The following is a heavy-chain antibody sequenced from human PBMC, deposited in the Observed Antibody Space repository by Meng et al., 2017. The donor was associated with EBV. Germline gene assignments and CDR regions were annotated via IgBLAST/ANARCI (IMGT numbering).Heavy chain of an antibody. J-gene: IGHJ4*02. D-gene: IGHD3-10*01. Sequence: VQVGRSGVKVKRPGSSVRIACKTSGGPLRSDAVSWVRQGPGPGLELLGGLIPMSGAPHYAQKFQDRVTITADEYTRTHYMELSSLRSDDTAMYYCASESGRGFTPDFWGQGTLVTASS. CDR1: GGPLRSDA. CDR2: LIPMSGAP. V-gene: IGHV1-69*01. CDR3: ASESGRGFTPDF.